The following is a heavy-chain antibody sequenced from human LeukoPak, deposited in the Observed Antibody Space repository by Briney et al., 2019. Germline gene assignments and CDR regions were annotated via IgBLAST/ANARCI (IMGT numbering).Heavy chain of an antibody. CDR1: RFTFSSYA. V-gene: IGHV3-30-3*01. CDR3: AGRRSCTSCYVTFDY. J-gene: IGHJ4*02. CDR2: ISYDGSNK. Sequence: PGRSLRLSCAASRFTFSSYAMHWVRQAPGKGLEWVAVISYDGSNKYYADSVKGRFTISRDNAKNSVYLQMNSLRAEDTAVYYCAGRRSCTSCYVTFDYWGQGTLVTVSS. D-gene: IGHD2-2*01.